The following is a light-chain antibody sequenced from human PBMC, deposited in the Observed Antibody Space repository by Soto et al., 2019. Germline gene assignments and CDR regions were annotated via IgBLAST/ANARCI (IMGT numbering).Light chain of an antibody. CDR1: QSVSINY. CDR3: QQYGSSPPWT. V-gene: IGKV3-20*01. Sequence: EIVLTQSPGTLSLSPGERATLSCRASQSVSINYLAWYQQKPGQAPRLLIYGASSRATGIPDRFSGSGSGTDFTLTISRLEPEDFAVYYCQQYGSSPPWTFGQGTKVEIK. J-gene: IGKJ1*01. CDR2: GAS.